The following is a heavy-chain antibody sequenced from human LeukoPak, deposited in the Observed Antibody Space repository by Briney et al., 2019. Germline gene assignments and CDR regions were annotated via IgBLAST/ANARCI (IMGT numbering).Heavy chain of an antibody. V-gene: IGHV1-69*13. J-gene: IGHJ5*02. D-gene: IGHD3-10*01. Sequence: SVKVSCKASGGTLSSYAISWMRQAPGQGLEWMGGIIPIFGTANYAQKFQGRVTITADESTSTAYMELSSLRSEDTAVYYCAREAVDYYGSGSYSETPNWFDPWGQGTLVTVSS. CDR3: AREAVDYYGSGSYSETPNWFDP. CDR1: GGTLSSYA. CDR2: IIPIFGTA.